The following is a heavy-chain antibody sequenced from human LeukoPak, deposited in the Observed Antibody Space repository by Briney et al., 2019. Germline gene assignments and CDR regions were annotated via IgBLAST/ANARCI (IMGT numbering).Heavy chain of an antibody. V-gene: IGHV3-21*04. CDR1: GFSFSGYN. J-gene: IGHJ4*02. CDR2: ITTSSSYT. Sequence: GGSLRLSCEASGFSFSGYNMDWVRQTPGKGLEWISSITTSSSYTFYADSVKGRFTISRDNSKNTLYLQINRLRAEDTAVYHCAKALFSGSYYLLALWGQGTLVTVSS. CDR3: AKALFSGSYYLLAL. D-gene: IGHD1-26*01.